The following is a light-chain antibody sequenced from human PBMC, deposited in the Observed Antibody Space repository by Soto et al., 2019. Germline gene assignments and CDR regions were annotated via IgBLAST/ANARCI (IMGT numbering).Light chain of an antibody. V-gene: IGLV2-11*01. CDR2: DVT. CDR1: TSDVGGYNY. CDR3: CSYAGSYTFYG. Sequence: QSALTQPRSVSGSPGQSVTISCTGTTSDVGGYNYVSWYQQHPGKVPKLMIYDVTKRPSGVPDRFSGSKSGNTASLTISGLRPDDEADYYCCSYAGSYTFYGFGTGTKVT. J-gene: IGLJ1*01.